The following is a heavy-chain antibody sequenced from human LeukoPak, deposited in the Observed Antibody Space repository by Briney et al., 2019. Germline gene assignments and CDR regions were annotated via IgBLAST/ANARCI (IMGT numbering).Heavy chain of an antibody. CDR3: ARRRYYDATGYLD. Sequence: SETLSLTCTISGGSISSSSYYWDWIRQYPGKGLEWLGTIYYSGSTYYNASLKSRLFISVDTSNNQFSLRLSSVTAADTAVYYCARRRYYDATGYLDWGQGTLITVSS. V-gene: IGHV4-39*01. J-gene: IGHJ1*01. CDR2: IYYSGST. CDR1: GGSISSSSYY. D-gene: IGHD3-22*01.